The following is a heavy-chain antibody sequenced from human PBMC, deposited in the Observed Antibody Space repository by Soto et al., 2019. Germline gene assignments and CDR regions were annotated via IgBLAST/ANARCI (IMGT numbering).Heavy chain of an antibody. Sequence: QVQLVESGGGVVQPGTSLRLSCAASGFTFSSYAMHWVRQAQGKGLEWVAVIPNDGSGPYYADSVKGRFTISRDNSNNTVSLHMSSLRSEDAAVYYCARALAGRVSSAWTRLDYWGQGTLVTVSS. V-gene: IGHV3-30-3*01. CDR3: ARALAGRVSSAWTRLDY. J-gene: IGHJ4*02. CDR2: IPNDGSGP. CDR1: GFTFSSYA. D-gene: IGHD6-25*01.